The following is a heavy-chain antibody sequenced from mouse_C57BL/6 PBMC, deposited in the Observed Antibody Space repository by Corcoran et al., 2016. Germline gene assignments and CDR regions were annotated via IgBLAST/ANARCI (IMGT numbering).Heavy chain of an antibody. CDR3: ARRLTGTAMDY. Sequence: QVQLQQSGAELVKPGASVKISCKASGYAFSSYWMNWVKQRPGKGLEWIGQIYPGDGDTNYNGKFKGKAALTADKSSSTAYMQLSSLTSEDSAVYFCARRLTGTAMDYWGQGTSVTVSS. V-gene: IGHV1-80*01. CDR1: GYAFSSYW. CDR2: IYPGDGDT. D-gene: IGHD4-1*01. J-gene: IGHJ4*01.